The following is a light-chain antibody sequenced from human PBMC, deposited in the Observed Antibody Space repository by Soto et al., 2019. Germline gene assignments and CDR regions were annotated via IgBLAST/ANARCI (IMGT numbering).Light chain of an antibody. V-gene: IGLV2-14*01. CDR3: SSYRINTVV. CDR2: EVT. CDR1: SSDIGGSNY. J-gene: IGLJ1*01. Sequence: QSALTQPASVSWSPGQSITISCTGTSSDIGGSNYVSWYRQHTGKAPKLIIYEVTNRPSGVSDRFYGSKSDNTASLIISGLQAEDEAHYYCSSYRINTVVLGSGTKVTV.